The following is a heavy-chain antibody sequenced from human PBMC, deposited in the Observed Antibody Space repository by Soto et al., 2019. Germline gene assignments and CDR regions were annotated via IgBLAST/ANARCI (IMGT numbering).Heavy chain of an antibody. V-gene: IGHV3-48*01. D-gene: IGHD6-13*01. CDR3: ARVTSIAAGVNYFEY. Sequence: GGSLILSCAASGFTFSSYTMNWVRQPPGKGLEWVSYISTSSTTIYYTDSVKGRFTISRDNAKNSLFLQMNSLRAEDTAVYYCARVTSIAAGVNYFEYWGQGTLVTVSS. CDR1: GFTFSSYT. J-gene: IGHJ4*02. CDR2: ISTSSTTI.